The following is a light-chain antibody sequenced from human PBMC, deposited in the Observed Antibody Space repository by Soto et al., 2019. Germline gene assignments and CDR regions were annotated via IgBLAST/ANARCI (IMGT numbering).Light chain of an antibody. CDR3: QQGYSFPIT. Sequence: DIQMTQSPSSVSASVGDRVTITCRASQDITSWLAWYQQKPGKAPKLLIYAASILQSGVPARFSGSGSGTDFTLTITSLLPEDFATYYCQQGYSFPITFGQGTRLEIK. V-gene: IGKV1-12*01. J-gene: IGKJ5*01. CDR1: QDITSW. CDR2: AAS.